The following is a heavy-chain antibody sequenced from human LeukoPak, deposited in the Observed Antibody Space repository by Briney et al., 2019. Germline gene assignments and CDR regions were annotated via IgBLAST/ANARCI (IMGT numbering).Heavy chain of an antibody. Sequence: SETLSLTCNVSGGSIRGYYWSWIRQPPGKGLEWIGEINHSGSTNYNPSLKSRVTISVDTSKNQFSLKLSSVTAADTAVYYCARATRITMIVVVTTRSYYYMDVWGKGTTVTVSS. CDR2: INHSGST. J-gene: IGHJ6*03. D-gene: IGHD3-22*01. V-gene: IGHV4-34*01. CDR1: GGSIRGYY. CDR3: ARATRITMIVVVTTRSYYYMDV.